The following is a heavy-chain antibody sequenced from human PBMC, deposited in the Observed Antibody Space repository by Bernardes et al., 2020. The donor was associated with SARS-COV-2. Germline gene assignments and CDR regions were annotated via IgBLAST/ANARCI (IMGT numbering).Heavy chain of an antibody. CDR1: GGSFSGYY. CDR3: ARRGRYQLLTRDYYYYYGMDV. Sequence: ETLSLTCAVYGGSFSGYYWSWIRQPPGKGLEWIGEINHSGSTNYNPSLKSRVTISVDTSKNQFSLKLSSVTAADTAVYYCARRGRYQLLTRDYYYYYGMDVWGQGTTVTVSS. V-gene: IGHV4-34*01. D-gene: IGHD2-2*01. J-gene: IGHJ6*02. CDR2: INHSGST.